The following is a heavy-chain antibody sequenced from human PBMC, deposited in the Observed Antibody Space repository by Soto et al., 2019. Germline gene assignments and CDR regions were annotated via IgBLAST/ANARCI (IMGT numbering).Heavy chain of an antibody. V-gene: IGHV4-59*01. CDR3: ARAFFYGSGSLHYYGMGV. J-gene: IGHJ6*02. Sequence: SETLSLTCTVSGGSISSYYWSRIRQPPGKGLEWIGYIYYSGSTNYNPSLKSRVTISVDTSKNQFSLKLSSVTAADTAVYYCARAFFYGSGSLHYYGMGVWGQGTTVTVS. CDR1: GGSISSYY. D-gene: IGHD3-10*01. CDR2: IYYSGST.